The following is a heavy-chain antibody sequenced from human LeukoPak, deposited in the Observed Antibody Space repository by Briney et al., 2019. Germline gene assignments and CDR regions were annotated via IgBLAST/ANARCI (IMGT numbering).Heavy chain of an antibody. CDR2: INPNSGGT. CDR1: GYTFTGYY. D-gene: IGHD2-15*01. J-gene: IGHJ4*02. Sequence: ASALKTCKASGYTFTGYYMHWVRQAPGQGLEWMGWINPNSGGTNYAQKFQGRVTMTRDTSISTAYMELSRLRSDDTAVYYCARDWRIGYCNGGTCYSCDYWGQGTLVTVSS. CDR3: ARDWRIGYCNGGTCYSCDY. V-gene: IGHV1-2*02.